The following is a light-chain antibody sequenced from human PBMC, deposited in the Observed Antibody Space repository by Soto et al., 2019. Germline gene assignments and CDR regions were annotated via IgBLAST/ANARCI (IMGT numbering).Light chain of an antibody. V-gene: IGKV3D-20*02. CDR2: HAS. CDR3: QQYNNWPWT. Sequence: EIVLTQSPGTLSLSPGERAALSCRASQSVRSSFLAWYQQKPGQAPRLLIFHASSRATGIPDRFSGSGSGTDFTLTISGLEPEDFAVYYCQQYNNWPWTFGQGTRWIS. J-gene: IGKJ1*01. CDR1: QSVRSSF.